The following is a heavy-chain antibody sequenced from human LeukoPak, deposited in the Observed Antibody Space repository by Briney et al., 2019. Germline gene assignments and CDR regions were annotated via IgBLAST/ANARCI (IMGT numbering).Heavy chain of an antibody. J-gene: IGHJ5*02. V-gene: IGHV4-59*08. Sequence: SETLSLTCTVSGGSISSYYWSWIRQPPGKGLEWIGYIYYSGSTNYNPSLKSRVTISVDTSKNQFSLKLSSVTAAATAVYYCSGGGSGSYYNEYNWFDPWGQGTLVTVSS. CDR3: SGGGSGSYYNEYNWFDP. CDR1: GGSISSYY. D-gene: IGHD3-10*01. CDR2: IYYSGST.